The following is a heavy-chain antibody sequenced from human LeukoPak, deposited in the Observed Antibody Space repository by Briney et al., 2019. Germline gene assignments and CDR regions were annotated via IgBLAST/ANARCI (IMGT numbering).Heavy chain of an antibody. V-gene: IGHV1-8*01. J-gene: IGHJ5*02. CDR1: GYTFTSYD. CDR3: ARGTCSGGSCYSVYQHWLDP. D-gene: IGHD2-15*01. CDR2: MNPNSGNT. Sequence: GASVKVSCKASGYTFTSYDINWVRQATGQGLEWMGWMNPNSGNTGYAQKFQGRVTMTRNTSISTAYMELSSLRSEDTAVYYCARGTCSGGSCYSVYQHWLDPWGQGTLVTVSS.